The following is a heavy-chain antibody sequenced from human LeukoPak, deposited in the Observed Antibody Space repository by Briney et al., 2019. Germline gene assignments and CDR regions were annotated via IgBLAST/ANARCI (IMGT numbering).Heavy chain of an antibody. Sequence: GGSLRLSCAASGFTFSSYWMHWVRQAPGKGLVWVSRINSDGSSTSYADSVKGRFTISRDNAKNTLYLQMNSLRAEDTAVYYCASYDGGRTPWDYWGQGTLVTVSS. CDR1: GFTFSSYW. CDR3: ASYDGGRTPWDY. J-gene: IGHJ4*02. D-gene: IGHD3-3*01. CDR2: INSDGSST. V-gene: IGHV3-74*01.